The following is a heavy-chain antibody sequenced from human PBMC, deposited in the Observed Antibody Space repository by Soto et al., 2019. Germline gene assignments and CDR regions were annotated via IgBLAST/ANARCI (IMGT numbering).Heavy chain of an antibody. Sequence: PGGSLRLSCAASGFTFSSYAMHWVRQAPGKGLEWVALISYDGSNKYYADSVKGRFTISRDNSKNTLYLQMNSLRAEDTAVYYCARSGLSWSTENWFDPCGQGTLVTVSS. CDR3: ARSGLSWSTENWFDP. V-gene: IGHV3-30-3*01. J-gene: IGHJ5*02. CDR2: ISYDGSNK. CDR1: GFTFSSYA. D-gene: IGHD1-26*01.